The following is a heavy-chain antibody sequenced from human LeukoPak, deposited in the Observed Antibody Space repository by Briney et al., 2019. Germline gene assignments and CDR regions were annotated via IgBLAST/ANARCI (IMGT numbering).Heavy chain of an antibody. D-gene: IGHD5-24*01. CDR2: ISYDGSNK. V-gene: IGHV3-30-3*01. CDR3: ARDSGWLQFTYYFDY. Sequence: GRSLRLSCAASGFTFSSFPMHWVRQAPGKGLEWVAVISYDGSNKYYADSVKGRFTISRDNSKSTLYLQMNSLRTEDTAVYYCARDSGWLQFTYYFDYWGQGTLVTVSS. J-gene: IGHJ4*02. CDR1: GFTFSSFP.